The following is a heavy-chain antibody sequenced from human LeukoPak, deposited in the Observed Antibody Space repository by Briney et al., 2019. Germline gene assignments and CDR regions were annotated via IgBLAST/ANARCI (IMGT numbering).Heavy chain of an antibody. V-gene: IGHV3-7*01. D-gene: IGHD3-10*01. CDR3: ARDGQNGSPYATDV. J-gene: IGHJ6*02. Sequence: PGGSLRLSCAASGFTFSSYWMSWVRQAPGKGLEWVANIKEDGSEKYYVDSVKGRFTISRDNAKNSLYLQMNSLRAEDTAVYYCARDGQNGSPYATDVWGQGTTVTVSS. CDR1: GFTFSSYW. CDR2: IKEDGSEK.